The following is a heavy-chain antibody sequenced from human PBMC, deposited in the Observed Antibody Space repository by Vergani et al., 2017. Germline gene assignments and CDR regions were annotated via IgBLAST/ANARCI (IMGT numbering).Heavy chain of an antibody. J-gene: IGHJ5*02. CDR2: IDYSGST. CDR3: ARAIVGIVNWFDP. V-gene: IGHV4-61*10. Sequence: QVQLQESGPGLVKPSETLSLTCTVSGGSVSSGSYYWSWIRQPAGKGLEWIGYIDYSGSTNYNPSLKSRVTISVDTSKNQFSLKLSSVTAADTAVYYCARAIVGIVNWFDPWGQGTLVTVSS. D-gene: IGHD1-26*01. CDR1: GGSVSSGSYY.